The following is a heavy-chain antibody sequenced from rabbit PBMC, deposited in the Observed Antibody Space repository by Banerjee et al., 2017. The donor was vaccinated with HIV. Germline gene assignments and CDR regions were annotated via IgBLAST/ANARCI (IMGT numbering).Heavy chain of an antibody. CDR3: ARDAGGDGYSNDL. J-gene: IGHJ4*01. Sequence: QEQLEESGGDLVKPEGSLTLTCTASGFSFTNKYVMCWVRQAPGKGLEWIACINTSSGNTVYASWAKGRFTISKTSSTTVTLQLNSLTAADTATYFCARDAGGDGYSNDLWGPGTLVTVS. D-gene: IGHD7-1*01. V-gene: IGHV1S45*01. CDR2: INTSSGNT. CDR1: GFSFTNKYV.